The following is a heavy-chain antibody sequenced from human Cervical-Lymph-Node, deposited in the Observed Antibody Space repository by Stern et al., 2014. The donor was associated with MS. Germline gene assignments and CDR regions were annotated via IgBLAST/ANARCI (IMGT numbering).Heavy chain of an antibody. CDR3: AKDMDIVATIFFHFDY. V-gene: IGHV3-23*01. CDR2: ISGSGGST. J-gene: IGHJ4*02. Sequence: EVQLLESGGGLVQPGGSLRLSCAASGFTFSSYAMSWVRQAPGKGLEWVSAISGSGGSTYYADSVKGRFTISRDNSKNTLYLQMNSLRAEDTAVYYCAKDMDIVATIFFHFDYWGQGTLVTVSS. D-gene: IGHD5-12*01. CDR1: GFTFSSYA.